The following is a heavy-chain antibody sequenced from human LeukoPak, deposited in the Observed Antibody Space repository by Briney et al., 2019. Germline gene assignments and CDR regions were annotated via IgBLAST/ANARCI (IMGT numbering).Heavy chain of an antibody. CDR3: ARGRADYGGRRNPFDY. J-gene: IGHJ4*02. D-gene: IGHD4-23*01. CDR1: GGSFSGYY. V-gene: IGHV4-34*01. CDR2: INHSGST. Sequence: PSETLSLTCAVYGGSFSGYYWSWIRQPPGKGLEGIGEINHSGSTNYNPSLKSRVTISVDTSKNQFSLKLSSVTAEDTAVYYCARGRADYGGRRNPFDYWGQGTLVTVSS.